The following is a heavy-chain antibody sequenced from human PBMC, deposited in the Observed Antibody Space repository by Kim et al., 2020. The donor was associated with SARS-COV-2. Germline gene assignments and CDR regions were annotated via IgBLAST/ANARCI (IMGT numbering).Heavy chain of an antibody. J-gene: IGHJ6*02. V-gene: IGHV3-48*03. D-gene: IGHD2-15*01. Sequence: YADSVKCRFTISRQNAKESLFLQMSSLRAEDTAVYYCARGSGADFVSGMDIWGQGTTVIVSS. CDR3: ARGSGADFVSGMDI.